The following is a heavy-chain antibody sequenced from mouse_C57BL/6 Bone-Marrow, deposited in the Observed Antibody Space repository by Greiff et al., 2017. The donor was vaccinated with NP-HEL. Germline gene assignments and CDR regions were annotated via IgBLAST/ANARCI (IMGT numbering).Heavy chain of an antibody. D-gene: IGHD1-1*01. V-gene: IGHV1-55*01. J-gene: IGHJ1*03. CDR2: IYPGSGST. Sequence: QVQLQQSGAELVKPGASVKMSCKASGYTFTSYWITWVQQRPGQGLEWIGDIYPGSGSTNYNEKFKSKATLTVDTSSSTAYMQLSSLTSEDSAVYYCARYGSSYWYFDVWGTGTTVTVSS. CDR1: GYTFTSYW. CDR3: ARYGSSYWYFDV.